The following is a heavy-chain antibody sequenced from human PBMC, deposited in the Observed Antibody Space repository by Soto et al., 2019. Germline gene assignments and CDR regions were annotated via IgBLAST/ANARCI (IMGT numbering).Heavy chain of an antibody. Sequence: SVKVSCTASGGTFSSYAISWVRQAPGQGLEWMGGIIPIFGTANYSQKFQGRVTITADESTSTAYMELSSLRSEDTAVYYCAKDRRGRGWYFWFAPWGQGTLVTVSP. CDR2: IIPIFGTA. J-gene: IGHJ5*02. CDR1: GGTFSSYA. CDR3: AKDRRGRGWYFWFAP. D-gene: IGHD6-19*01. V-gene: IGHV1-69*13.